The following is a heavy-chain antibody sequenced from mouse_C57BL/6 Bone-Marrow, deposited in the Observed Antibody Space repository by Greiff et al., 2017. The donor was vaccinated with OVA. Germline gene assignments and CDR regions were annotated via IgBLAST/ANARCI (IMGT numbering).Heavy chain of an antibody. CDR2: IRNKANGYTT. V-gene: IGHV7-3*01. J-gene: IGHJ3*01. Sequence: EVNLVESGGGLVQPGGSLSLSCAASGFTFTDYYMSWVRQPPGKALEWLGFIRNKANGYTTEYSASVKGRFTISRDNSQSILYLQMNALRDEDSATYYCASLDSSGWTWFAYWGQGTLVTVSA. CDR1: GFTFTDYY. CDR3: ASLDSSGWTWFAY. D-gene: IGHD3-2*02.